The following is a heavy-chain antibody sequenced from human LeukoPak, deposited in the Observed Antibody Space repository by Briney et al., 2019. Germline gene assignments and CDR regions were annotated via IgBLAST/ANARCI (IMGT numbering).Heavy chain of an antibody. V-gene: IGHV3-21*01. Sequence: GGSVRLSCAASGFTFSSYSMNWVRQAPGKGLEWVSPISSSSSYIYYADSVKGRFTISRDNAKNSLYLQMNSLRAEDTAVYYCARDTEMATILSPIQFDYWGQGTLVTVSS. J-gene: IGHJ4*02. CDR3: ARDTEMATILSPIQFDY. CDR1: GFTFSSYS. D-gene: IGHD5-24*01. CDR2: ISSSSSYI.